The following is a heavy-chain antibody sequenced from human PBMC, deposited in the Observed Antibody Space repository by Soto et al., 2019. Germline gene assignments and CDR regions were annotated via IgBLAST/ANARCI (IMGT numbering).Heavy chain of an antibody. V-gene: IGHV4-30-4*01. CDR1: GASINNNDYY. D-gene: IGHD3-22*01. Sequence: SETLSLTCTVSGASINNNDYYWSWIRQTPGKGLEWIGYVYYSGTTDYIPSLKSRLSMSIDKSQNQFTLKLNSVTAADTATYYCARMSYFYDKWYFDLWGRGTRVTVSS. CDR3: ARMSYFYDKWYFDL. J-gene: IGHJ2*01. CDR2: VYYSGTT.